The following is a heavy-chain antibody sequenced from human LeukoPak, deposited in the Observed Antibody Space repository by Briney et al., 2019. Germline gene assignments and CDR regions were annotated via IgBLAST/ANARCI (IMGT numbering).Heavy chain of an antibody. J-gene: IGHJ6*03. CDR3: AREGSCSSTSCPPVSYYYMDV. V-gene: IGHV1-46*01. CDR1: GYTFTSYY. D-gene: IGHD2-2*01. CDR2: INPSGGST. Sequence: GASVKVSCKASGYTFTSYYMHWVRQAPGQGLEWMGIINPSGGSTSYAQKFQGRLTMTRDMSTSTVYMELSSLRSEDTAVYYCAREGSCSSTSCPPVSYYYMDVWGKGTTVTVSS.